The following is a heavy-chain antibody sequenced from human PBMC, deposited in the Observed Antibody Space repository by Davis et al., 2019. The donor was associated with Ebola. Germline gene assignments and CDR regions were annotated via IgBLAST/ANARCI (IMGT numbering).Heavy chain of an antibody. V-gene: IGHV5-51*01. CDR1: GYSFTSYW. D-gene: IGHD5-24*01. Sequence: PGGSLRLSCKGSGYSFTSYWIGWVRQMPGKGLEWMGIIYPGDSDTRYSPSLQGQVTISADNSSSTAYLQWSSLKASDTAVYYCARLGVDGHSYYFDYWGQGTLVTVSS. CDR2: IYPGDSDT. J-gene: IGHJ4*02. CDR3: ARLGVDGHSYYFDY.